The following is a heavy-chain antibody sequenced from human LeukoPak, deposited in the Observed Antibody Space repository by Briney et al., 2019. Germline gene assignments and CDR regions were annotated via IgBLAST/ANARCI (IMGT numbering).Heavy chain of an antibody. Sequence: GGSLRLSCAASGFTFSGYSMTWVRQAPGTGLEWVANIKEDGREKDYVDSAKGRFTISRDNAKNSLYLQMNSLRVEDTAVYDCARSRAVYDYWGQGTLVTVSS. CDR1: GFTFSGYS. CDR2: IKEDGREK. CDR3: ARSRAVYDY. J-gene: IGHJ4*02. D-gene: IGHD6-19*01. V-gene: IGHV3-7*04.